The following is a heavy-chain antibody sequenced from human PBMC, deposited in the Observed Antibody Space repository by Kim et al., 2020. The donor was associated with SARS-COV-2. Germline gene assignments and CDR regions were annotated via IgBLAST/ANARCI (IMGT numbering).Heavy chain of an antibody. CDR3: ARVVPAAMLDY. Sequence: GGSLRLSCAASGFTFSSYWMHWVRQAPGKGLVWVSRINSDGSSTSYADSVKGRFTISRYNAKNTLYLQMNSLRAEDTAVYYCARVVPAAMLDYWGQGTLVTVSS. D-gene: IGHD2-2*01. J-gene: IGHJ4*02. V-gene: IGHV3-74*01. CDR1: GFTFSSYW. CDR2: INSDGSST.